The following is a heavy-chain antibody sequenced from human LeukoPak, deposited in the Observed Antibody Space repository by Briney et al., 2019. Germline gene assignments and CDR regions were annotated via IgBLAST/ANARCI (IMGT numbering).Heavy chain of an antibody. D-gene: IGHD3-22*01. Sequence: ASVKVSCKASGYTFTNFGISWVRQAPGQGLEWMGGIIPIFGTANYAQKFQGRVTITADESTSTAYMELSSLRSEDTAVYYCARGLYYDSSGPYYYYYGMDVWGQGTTVTVSS. CDR3: ARGLYYDSSGPYYYYYGMDV. CDR1: GYTFTNFG. J-gene: IGHJ6*02. V-gene: IGHV1-69*13. CDR2: IIPIFGTA.